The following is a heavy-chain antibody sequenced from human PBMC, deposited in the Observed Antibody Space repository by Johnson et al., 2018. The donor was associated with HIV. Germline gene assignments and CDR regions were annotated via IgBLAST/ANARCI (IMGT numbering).Heavy chain of an antibody. CDR3: AKVEYGGLLPNDAFDI. J-gene: IGHJ3*02. CDR2: ISSSGSTM. Sequence: QVQLVESGGGLVKPGGSLRLSCAAPGLTFSDYYMTWIRQAPGKGLEWVSYISSSGSTMYYADSVKGRFTISRDHSENTLYLQMNSLRAEDTAVYYCAKVEYGGLLPNDAFDIWGQGTMVTVSS. V-gene: IGHV3-11*04. CDR1: GLTFSDYY. D-gene: IGHD2-21*02.